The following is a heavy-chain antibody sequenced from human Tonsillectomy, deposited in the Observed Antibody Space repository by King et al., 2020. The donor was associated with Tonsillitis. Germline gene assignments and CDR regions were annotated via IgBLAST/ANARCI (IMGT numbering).Heavy chain of an antibody. CDR1: EFSLTTSGVG. Sequence: ITLKESGPTLVKSTQTLTLTCTFSEFSLTTSGVGVGWIRQPPGKALEWLAVIYWNDDKYYRPSLKSRLTITKDTSKKQVVLTMTDMDPVDTGTYYCACRPGPWATFDFWGQGTLVTVSS. CDR2: IYWNDDK. CDR3: ACRPGPWATFDF. D-gene: IGHD3-16*01. J-gene: IGHJ4*02. V-gene: IGHV2-5*01.